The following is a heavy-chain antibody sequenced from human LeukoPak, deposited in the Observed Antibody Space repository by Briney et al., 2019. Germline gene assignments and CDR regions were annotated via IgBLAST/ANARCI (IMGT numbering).Heavy chain of an antibody. D-gene: IGHD3-10*01. CDR3: ARARITMVRGVSHHAFDN. J-gene: IGHJ3*02. V-gene: IGHV3-21*01. CDR2: ISSSSSYI. Sequence: PGGSLRLSCAASGFTFSSYSMNWVRQAPGKGLEWVSSISSSSSYIYYADSVRGRFTISRDNAKNSLYLQMNSLRAEDTAVYYCARARITMVRGVSHHAFDNWGQGTMVTVSS. CDR1: GFTFSSYS.